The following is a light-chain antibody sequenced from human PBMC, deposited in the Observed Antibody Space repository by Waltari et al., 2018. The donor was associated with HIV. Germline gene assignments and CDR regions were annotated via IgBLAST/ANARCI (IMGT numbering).Light chain of an antibody. V-gene: IGLV2-14*01. CDR1: SSDVGGYNY. Sequence: QSALTQPASVSGSPGQSITISCTGTSSDVGGYNYVSWYQQHPGKAPKLMIYDVSNRPSGVSNRFSGCKSGNTASLTISGLQAEDEADYYCSSYTSTYVFGTGTKVTVL. CDR2: DVS. J-gene: IGLJ1*01. CDR3: SSYTSTYV.